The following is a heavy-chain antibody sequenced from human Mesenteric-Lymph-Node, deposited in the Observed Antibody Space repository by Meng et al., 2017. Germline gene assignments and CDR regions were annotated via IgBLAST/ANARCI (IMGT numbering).Heavy chain of an antibody. CDR1: GYSISGNSYY. V-gene: IGHV4-39*01. Sequence: QLQLQESGPRLVRPSETLSLPCSVSGYSISGNSYYWGWIRQPPGKGLEWIGGIYYSGSTYYNPSLKSRLTISVDTSMNRFSLKLRFVTAADTAVYYCARGNEYSSSPWFDPWGQGTLVTVSS. D-gene: IGHD6-6*01. CDR2: IYYSGST. J-gene: IGHJ5*02. CDR3: ARGNEYSSSPWFDP.